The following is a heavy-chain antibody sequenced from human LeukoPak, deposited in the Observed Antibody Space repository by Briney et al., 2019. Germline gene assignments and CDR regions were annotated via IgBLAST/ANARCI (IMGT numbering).Heavy chain of an antibody. Sequence: GGSLRLSCAASGFAFNNYAMTCVRQAPGKGLEWVSNINDNGGQRHYADSVKGRFTISRDNSKNTLFLQMDSLRAEDTAVYYCAKTQWKVGATDYFDYWGQGILVTVSS. J-gene: IGHJ4*02. CDR3: AKTQWKVGATDYFDY. D-gene: IGHD1-26*01. V-gene: IGHV3-23*01. CDR2: INDNGGQR. CDR1: GFAFNNYA.